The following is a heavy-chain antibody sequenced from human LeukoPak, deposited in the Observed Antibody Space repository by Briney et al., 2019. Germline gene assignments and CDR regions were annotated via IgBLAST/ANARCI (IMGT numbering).Heavy chain of an antibody. D-gene: IGHD3-3*01. CDR3: AKDYYDFWSESSFGDV. J-gene: IGHJ6*02. CDR2: ISGSGGST. CDR1: GFTFSSYA. V-gene: IGHV3-23*01. Sequence: GGSLRLSCAASGFTFSSYAMSWVRQAPGKGLEWVSAISGSGGSTYYADSVKGRFTISRDNSKNTLYLQMNSLRAEDTAVYYCAKDYYDFWSESSFGDVWGQGTTVTVSS.